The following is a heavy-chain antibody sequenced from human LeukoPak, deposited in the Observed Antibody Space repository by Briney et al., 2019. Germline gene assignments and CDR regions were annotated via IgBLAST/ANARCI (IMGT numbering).Heavy chain of an antibody. CDR2: VNWNGGST. CDR3: AKTGGGFIVVLVAA. J-gene: IGHJ4*02. V-gene: IGHV3-20*04. D-gene: IGHD2-15*01. Sequence: GGSLRLSCAASGFTFSTYGISWVRQTPGKGLEWVSGVNWNGGSTGYADSVKGRFTISRDNSKNTLYLQMNSLRAEDTALYYCAKTGGGFIVVLVAAWGQGTLVTVSS. CDR1: GFTFSTYG.